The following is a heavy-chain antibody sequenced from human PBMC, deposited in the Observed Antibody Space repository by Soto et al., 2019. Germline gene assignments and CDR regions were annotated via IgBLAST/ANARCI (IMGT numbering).Heavy chain of an antibody. J-gene: IGHJ5*02. CDR3: ARKGPRAARPNH. Sequence: QVQLVESGGGLGRPGGSLRLLCAAPGFTFREYDLSWIRQAPGEGLEWVSCISSSGTATYYADSVKGRFTISRDNAKNSLYVEMNSLRVEDSAVYYCARKGPRAARPNHWGQGTLVTVSS. V-gene: IGHV3-11*01. CDR2: ISSSGTAT. CDR1: GFTFREYD. D-gene: IGHD6-6*01.